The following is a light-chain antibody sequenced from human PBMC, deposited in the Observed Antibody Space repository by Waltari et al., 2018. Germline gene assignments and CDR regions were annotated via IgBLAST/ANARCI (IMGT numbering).Light chain of an antibody. V-gene: IGKV1-39*01. J-gene: IGKJ1*01. CDR3: QQTYSVPWT. CDR2: AAS. Sequence: DIHLTQSPSALSASVGDRITITCRASQNIVRYLNWYQQKVGKAPKLLIYAASTLQSGVPSRFSASGSGTDSTLTVGSVQPEDFATYYCQQTYSVPWTFGQGTRVEV. CDR1: QNIVRY.